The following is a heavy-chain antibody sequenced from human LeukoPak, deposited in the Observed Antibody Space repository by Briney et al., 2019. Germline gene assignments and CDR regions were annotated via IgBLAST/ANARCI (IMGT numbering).Heavy chain of an antibody. J-gene: IGHJ4*02. Sequence: PGGSLRLSCAASGFTFSSYEMNWVRQAPGKGLEWVSYISSSGSTIYYADSVKGRFTISRDNAKNSLYLQMNSLRAEDTAVYYCAKTGPLWELLHWGGYFDYWGQGTLVTVSS. V-gene: IGHV3-48*03. CDR2: ISSSGSTI. CDR1: GFTFSSYE. CDR3: AKTGPLWELLHWGGYFDY. D-gene: IGHD1-26*01.